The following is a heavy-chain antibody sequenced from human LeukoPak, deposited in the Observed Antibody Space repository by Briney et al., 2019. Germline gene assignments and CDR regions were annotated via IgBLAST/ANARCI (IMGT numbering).Heavy chain of an antibody. Sequence: GGSLRLSCAASGFTLSSYGMDWVRQAPGKGLEWVAVISYDGSKTVYADSVKGRFTISIDSSQNTLYLEMNSLRPEDTAVYYCAKKLPARDGYNYFDYWGQGTLVTVSS. CDR3: AKKLPARDGYNYFDY. V-gene: IGHV3-30*18. D-gene: IGHD3-22*01. CDR2: ISYDGSKT. J-gene: IGHJ4*02. CDR1: GFTLSSYG.